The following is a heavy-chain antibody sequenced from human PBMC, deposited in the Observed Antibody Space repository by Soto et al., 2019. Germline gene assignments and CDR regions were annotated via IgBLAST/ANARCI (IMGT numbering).Heavy chain of an antibody. Sequence: PGGSLRLSCAASGFTFSSYAMSWVRQAPGKGLEWVSAISGSGGSTYYADSVKGRFTISRDNSKNTLYLQMNSLRAEDTAVYYCAKMFDGYSYGPLDYWGQGTLVTVSS. CDR2: ISGSGGST. CDR1: GFTFSSYA. D-gene: IGHD5-18*01. CDR3: AKMFDGYSYGPLDY. J-gene: IGHJ4*02. V-gene: IGHV3-23*01.